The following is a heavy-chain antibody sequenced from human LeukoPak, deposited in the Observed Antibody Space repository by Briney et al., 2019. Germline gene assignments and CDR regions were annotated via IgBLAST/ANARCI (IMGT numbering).Heavy chain of an antibody. Sequence: ASVKVSCKASGYTFTSYYMHWVRQAPGQGLEWMGISNPSGGSTSYAQKFQSRVTMTRDTSTSTVYMELSSLRSEDTAVYYCARDAQASYYDILTGVYGMDVWGKGTTVTVSS. D-gene: IGHD3-9*01. V-gene: IGHV1-46*01. J-gene: IGHJ6*04. CDR1: GYTFTSYY. CDR2: SNPSGGST. CDR3: ARDAQASYYDILTGVYGMDV.